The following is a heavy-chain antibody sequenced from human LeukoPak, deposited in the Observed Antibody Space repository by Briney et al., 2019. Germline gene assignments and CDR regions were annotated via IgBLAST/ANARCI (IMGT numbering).Heavy chain of an antibody. J-gene: IGHJ4*02. V-gene: IGHV3-30*18. CDR1: GFIFRNYG. D-gene: IGHD3-16*01. Sequence: GGSLRLSCAASGFIFRNYGMHWVRQAPGKGLEWLAVISDDGNSYLYRDSVKGRFTISRDNSKNTLYMQRNSLTIDDAAVYHCRKRPGGGESYFDYWGQGTLVTDSS. CDR2: ISDDGNSY. CDR3: RKRPGGGESYFDY.